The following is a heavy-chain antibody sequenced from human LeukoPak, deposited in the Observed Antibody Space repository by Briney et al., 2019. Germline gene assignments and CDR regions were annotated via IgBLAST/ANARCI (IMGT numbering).Heavy chain of an antibody. CDR2: ISWNSGTI. CDR1: GYTFYVYA. V-gene: IGHV3-9*01. J-gene: IGHJ4*02. CDR3: AKTTYRMALISYFFEN. Sequence: GGSLRLPCAASGYTFYVYAMHWLRQSPEKGLECVSGISWNSGTILYAGSVQGQFTIPRENATISVYLQMNSLRAEDTALYYCAKTTYRMALISYFFENWGKGTLVTVSS. D-gene: IGHD5-24*01.